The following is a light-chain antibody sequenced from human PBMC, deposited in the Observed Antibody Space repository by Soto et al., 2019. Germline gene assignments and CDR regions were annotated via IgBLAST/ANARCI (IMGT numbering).Light chain of an antibody. CDR2: RNN. J-gene: IGLJ2*01. CDR1: SSSIGSNY. CDR3: AAWDDSLSVYVV. Sequence: QSVLTQPPSASGTPGQRVTISCSGSSSSIGSNYVYWYQQLPGTAPKLLIYRNNQRPSGVPDRFSGSKSGTSASLAISGLRSEDEADYYCAAWDDSLSVYVVFGGGTKVTVL. V-gene: IGLV1-47*01.